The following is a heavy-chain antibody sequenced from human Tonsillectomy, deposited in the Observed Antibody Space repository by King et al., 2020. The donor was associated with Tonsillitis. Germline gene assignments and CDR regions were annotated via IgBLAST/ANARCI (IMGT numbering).Heavy chain of an antibody. V-gene: IGHV3-30*04. CDR2: ITYDGSKK. CDR1: GFTFSTYS. J-gene: IGHJ4*02. Sequence: VQLVESGGGVVQPGRSLRLSCAASGFTFSTYSMHWVRQAPGKGLEWVAVITYDGSKKYYADSVKGRFTISRDNSKNTLYLQMNSLRAEDTAVYYCARDIYDIFTGYSGLDNWGQGTLVTVSS. CDR3: ARDIYDIFTGYSGLDN. D-gene: IGHD3-9*01.